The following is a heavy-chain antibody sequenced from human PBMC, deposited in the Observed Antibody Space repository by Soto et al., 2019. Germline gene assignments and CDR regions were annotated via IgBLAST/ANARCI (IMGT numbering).Heavy chain of an antibody. J-gene: IGHJ4*02. Sequence: PGGSLRLSCAASGFTFSSYGMHWVRQAPGKGLEWVAVIWYDGSNKYYADSVKGRFTISRDNSKNTLYLQMNSLRAEDTAVYYCARDLRSGGSYYFDYWGQGTLVTAPQ. D-gene: IGHD2-15*01. V-gene: IGHV3-33*01. CDR1: GFTFSSYG. CDR2: IWYDGSNK. CDR3: ARDLRSGGSYYFDY.